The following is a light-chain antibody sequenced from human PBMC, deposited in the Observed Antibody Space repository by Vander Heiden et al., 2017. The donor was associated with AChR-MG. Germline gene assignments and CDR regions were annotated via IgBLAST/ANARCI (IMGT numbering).Light chain of an antibody. CDR1: KLGDKD. J-gene: IGLJ2*01. Sequence: SYELTQPPAVSVSPGPTASITCSGDKLGDKDACWYQQKPGQYPVLVIHQHNKRASGIPERFSGSNSGNTATLTIGGTQAMDEADYYCQAWNSSSVVFGGGTKLTVL. CDR2: QHN. V-gene: IGLV3-1*01. CDR3: QAWNSSSVV.